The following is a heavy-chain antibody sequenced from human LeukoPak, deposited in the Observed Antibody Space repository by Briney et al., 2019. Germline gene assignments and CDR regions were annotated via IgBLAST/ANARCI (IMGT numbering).Heavy chain of an antibody. Sequence: SVKVSCKASGGTFSSYAISWVRQAPGQGLEWMGRIIPIFGTANYAQKFQGRVTMTTDTSTSTAYMELRSLRSDDTAVYYCARNSHRGPGDYWGQGTLVTVSS. V-gene: IGHV1-69*05. J-gene: IGHJ4*02. CDR3: ARNSHRGPGDY. D-gene: IGHD1-14*01. CDR1: GGTFSSYA. CDR2: IIPIFGTA.